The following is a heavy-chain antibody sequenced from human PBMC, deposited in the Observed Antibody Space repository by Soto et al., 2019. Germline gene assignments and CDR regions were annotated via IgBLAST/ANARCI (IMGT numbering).Heavy chain of an antibody. CDR1: GFTFSDYY. CDR2: ISSSSSYT. Sequence: GGSLRLSCAASGFTFSDYYMSWIRQAPGKGLEWVSYISSSSSYTSYADSVKGRFTISRDNAKNSLYLQMNSLRAEDTAVYYCALSALTRGYYYGMDVWGQGTTVTVSS. J-gene: IGHJ6*02. V-gene: IGHV3-11*06. CDR3: ALSALTRGYYYGMDV. D-gene: IGHD2-8*01.